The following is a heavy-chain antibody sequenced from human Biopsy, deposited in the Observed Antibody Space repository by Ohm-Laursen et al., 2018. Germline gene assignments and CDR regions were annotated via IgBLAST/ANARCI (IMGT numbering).Heavy chain of an antibody. J-gene: IGHJ6*02. CDR3: AKDLSVYYDYGIDV. CDR1: GFTFRTYG. V-gene: IGHV3-30*18. Sequence: SSLRLSCAASGFTFRTYGMHWVRLAPGKGLEWVAVISYDQITKHYADSVRGRFTISRDNSKNTLYLQVNSLRAEDTAVYYCAKDLSVYYDYGIDVWGQGTTVTVSS. CDR2: ISYDQITK. D-gene: IGHD5/OR15-5a*01.